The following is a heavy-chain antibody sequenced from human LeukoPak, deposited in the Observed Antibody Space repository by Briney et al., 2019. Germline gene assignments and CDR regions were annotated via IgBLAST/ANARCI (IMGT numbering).Heavy chain of an antibody. CDR3: ARDSSDFWSGYHRDYYYYYMDV. J-gene: IGHJ6*03. CDR2: IYYSGST. CDR1: GGSISSGDYY. D-gene: IGHD3-3*01. Sequence: PSETLSLTCTVSGGSISSGDYYWSWIRQPPGKGLEWIGYIYYSGSTNYNPSLKSRVTISVDTSKNQFSLKLSSVTAADTAVYYCARDSSDFWSGYHRDYYYYYMDVWGKGTTVTASS. V-gene: IGHV4-61*08.